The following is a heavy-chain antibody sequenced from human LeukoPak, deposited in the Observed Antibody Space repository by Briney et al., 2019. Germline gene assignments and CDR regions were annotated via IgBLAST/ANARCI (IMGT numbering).Heavy chain of an antibody. Sequence: SETLSLTCTVSGGSISSYYWSWIRQPPGKGLEWIGYIYYSGSTNYNPSLKSRVTISVVTPKNQFSLKLSSVTAADTAVYYCARLGMPFNFDYWGQGTLVTVSS. J-gene: IGHJ4*02. D-gene: IGHD2-2*01. V-gene: IGHV4-59*08. CDR1: GGSISSYY. CDR2: IYYSGST. CDR3: ARLGMPFNFDY.